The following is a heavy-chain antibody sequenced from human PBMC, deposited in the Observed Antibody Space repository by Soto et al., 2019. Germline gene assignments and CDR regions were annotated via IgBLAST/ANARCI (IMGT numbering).Heavy chain of an antibody. CDR1: GASISSSIDY. V-gene: IGHV4-39*01. D-gene: IGHD6-13*01. CDR3: ARHAPPGIAAPFYF. J-gene: IGHJ4*02. CDR2: IYYSGST. Sequence: GTLSLTCTVSGASISSSIDYWDWIRQPPGKGLEWIGSIYYSGSTYYNPSLQSRVTISVDMSKDQFSLKLTSVTAADTAVYYCARHAPPGIAAPFYFWGQGTLVTVSS.